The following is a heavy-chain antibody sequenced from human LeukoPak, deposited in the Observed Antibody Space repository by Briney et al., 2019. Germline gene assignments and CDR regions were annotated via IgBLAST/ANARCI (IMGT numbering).Heavy chain of an antibody. CDR3: ARSRLTHFDY. CDR1: GFTFSSYA. J-gene: IGHJ4*02. V-gene: IGHV3-30*07. CDR2: ISYDGSNK. Sequence: SGGSLRLSCAASGFTFSSYAMHWVRQAPGKGLEWVAVISYDGSNKYYADSVKGRFTNSRDNAKNTLYLQMNSLRAEDTAVYYCARSRLTHFDYWGQGTLVTVS.